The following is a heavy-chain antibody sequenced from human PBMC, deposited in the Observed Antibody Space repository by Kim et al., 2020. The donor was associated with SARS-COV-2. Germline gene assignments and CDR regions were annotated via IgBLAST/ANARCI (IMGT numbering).Heavy chain of an antibody. V-gene: IGHV3-23*01. CDR1: GFTFGSSD. J-gene: IGHJ4*02. Sequence: GGSLRLSCAASGFTFGSSDMSWVRQAPGKGLEWVSSITFTGTSTHYADSVKGRFTISRDNSKTTMYLQLDSLRADDTAGYYCATGHLGHWGQGTLVTVS. CDR2: ITFTGTST. CDR3: ATGHLGH.